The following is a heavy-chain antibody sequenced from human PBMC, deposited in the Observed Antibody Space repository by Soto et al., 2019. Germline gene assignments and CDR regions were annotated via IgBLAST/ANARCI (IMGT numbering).Heavy chain of an antibody. D-gene: IGHD4-17*01. CDR1: GGSISSADYY. Sequence: PSETLSLTCTVSGGSISSADYYWSWIRQSPGKGLEWIGYIYYSGTTYYNPSLMSRVTISVDTSKNQFSLRLYSVTAADTAVYYCARELRFYYYGVDVWGPGTTVTVSS. J-gene: IGHJ6*02. CDR2: IYYSGTT. V-gene: IGHV4-30-4*01. CDR3: ARELRFYYYGVDV.